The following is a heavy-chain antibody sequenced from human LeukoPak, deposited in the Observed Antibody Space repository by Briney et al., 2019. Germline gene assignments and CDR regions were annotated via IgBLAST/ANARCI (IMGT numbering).Heavy chain of an antibody. CDR1: GVTVSSNH. CDR3: ARAYDSSGYYRSYFDY. J-gene: IGHJ4*02. Sequence: PGGSLRLSCAVSGVTVSSNHMSWVRQAPGKGLEWVSAIYAGGNTYYADSVKGRFTISRDNSKNTVYLQMNSLRAEDTAVYYCARAYDSSGYYRSYFDYWGQGTLVTVSS. V-gene: IGHV3-66*02. CDR2: IYAGGNT. D-gene: IGHD3-22*01.